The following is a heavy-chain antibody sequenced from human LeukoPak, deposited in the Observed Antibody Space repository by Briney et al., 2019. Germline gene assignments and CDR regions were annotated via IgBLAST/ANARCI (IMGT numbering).Heavy chain of an antibody. CDR2: IYSGGST. V-gene: IGHV3-53*01. CDR3: ARAGMIVGEDY. Sequence: GGSLRLSCAASGFTFSSYAMSWVRQAPGKGLERVSVIYSGGSTYYADSVKGRFTISRDNSKSTMYLQMNSLRAEDTAVYYCARAGMIVGEDYWGQGTLVTVSS. J-gene: IGHJ4*02. CDR1: GFTFSSYA. D-gene: IGHD3-22*01.